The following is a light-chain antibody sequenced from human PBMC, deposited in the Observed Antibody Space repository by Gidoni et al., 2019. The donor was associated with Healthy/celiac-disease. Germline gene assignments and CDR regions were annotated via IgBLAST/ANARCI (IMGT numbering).Light chain of an antibody. CDR2: KVS. Sequence: DVVMTQSPLSLPVTLGQPASISCRSSQSLLYSDGNTYLNWFQQRPGHSPRRLIYKVSNRDSGVPDRFSGSGSGTDFTLKISRVEAEDVGVYYCMQGTHWPPYTFGQGTKLEIK. J-gene: IGKJ2*01. V-gene: IGKV2-30*01. CDR3: MQGTHWPPYT. CDR1: QSLLYSDGNTY.